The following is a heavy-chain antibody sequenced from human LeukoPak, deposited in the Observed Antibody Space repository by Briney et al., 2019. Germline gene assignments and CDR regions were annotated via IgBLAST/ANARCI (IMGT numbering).Heavy chain of an antibody. CDR1: GFTFSSFS. D-gene: IGHD2-21*02. Sequence: GGSLRLSCAASGFTFSSFSMNWVRQAPGKGLEWVSYISSSSSTIYYADSVKGRFTISRDNAKNSLYLQMNSLRAEHTAVYYCARELHIVVVTELLPLFDYWGQGTLVTVSS. CDR2: ISSSSSTI. CDR3: ARELHIVVVTELLPLFDY. J-gene: IGHJ4*02. V-gene: IGHV3-48*04.